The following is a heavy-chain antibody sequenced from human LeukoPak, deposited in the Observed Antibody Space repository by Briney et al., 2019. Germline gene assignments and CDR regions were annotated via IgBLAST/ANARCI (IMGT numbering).Heavy chain of an antibody. V-gene: IGHV3-23*01. D-gene: IGHD3-10*01. CDR2: ISDSGGNT. CDR1: GFTFSSYE. CDR3: AKDRRAGSYDY. J-gene: IGHJ4*02. Sequence: GGSLRLSCAASGFTFSSYEMNWVRQAPGKGLEWVSAISDSGGNTYYADSVKGRFTISRDNSKNTLYLQMNSLRAEDTAVYYCAKDRRAGSYDYWGQGTLVTVSS.